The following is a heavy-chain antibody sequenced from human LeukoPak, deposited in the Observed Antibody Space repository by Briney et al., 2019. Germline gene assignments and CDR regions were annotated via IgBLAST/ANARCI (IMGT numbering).Heavy chain of an antibody. V-gene: IGHV4-34*01. Sequence: SETLSLTCTVSGGSFSGYYCTWIRQPPGKGLEWIGEINHSGSANYNPPLKSRVTTSLDTSKNQFSLKLSSVTAADTAVYYCARGQGTVTTHWGQGTLVTVSS. CDR3: ARGQGTVTTH. D-gene: IGHD4-17*01. CDR1: GGSFSGYY. J-gene: IGHJ4*02. CDR2: INHSGSA.